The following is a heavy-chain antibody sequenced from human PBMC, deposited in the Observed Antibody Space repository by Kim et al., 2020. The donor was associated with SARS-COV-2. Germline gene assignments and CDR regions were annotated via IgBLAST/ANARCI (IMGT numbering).Heavy chain of an antibody. D-gene: IGHD3-3*01. CDR3: AKDQRITIFGVVIGLSWAVDY. CDR2: ISGSGGST. CDR1: GFTFSSYA. V-gene: IGHV3-23*01. Sequence: GGSLRLSCAASGFTFSSYAMSWVRQAPGKGLEWVSAISGSGGSTYYADSVKGRFTISRDNSKNTLYLQMNSLRAEDTAVYYCAKDQRITIFGVVIGLSWAVDYWGQGTLVTVSS. J-gene: IGHJ4*02.